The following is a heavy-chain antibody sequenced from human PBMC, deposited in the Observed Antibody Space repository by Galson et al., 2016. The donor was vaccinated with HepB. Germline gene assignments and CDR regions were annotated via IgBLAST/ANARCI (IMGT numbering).Heavy chain of an antibody. CDR1: GFSFSNYD. CDR3: VRGSYSSDWYRTSAYDFGMDV. V-gene: IGHV3-13*01. CDR2: IYTAGDT. D-gene: IGHD6-19*01. Sequence: SLRLSCAASGFSFSNYDMYWVRQAPGKGLEWVSSIYTAGDTYYEDSVEGRFTVSRENAKDSLYLHMNSLSAGDTAVYYCVRGSYSSDWYRTSAYDFGMDVWGKGTPVTVSS. J-gene: IGHJ6*04.